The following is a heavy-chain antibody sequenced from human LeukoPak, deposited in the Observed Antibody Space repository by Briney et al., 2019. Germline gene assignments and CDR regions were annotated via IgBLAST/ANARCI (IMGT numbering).Heavy chain of an antibody. V-gene: IGHV3-66*01. J-gene: IGHJ4*02. D-gene: IGHD6-13*01. Sequence: GGSLRLSCAASEFTFITYWMSWVRQAPGKGLEWVSVIYSGGSTYYADSVKGRFTISRDNSKNTLYLQMNSLRAEDTAVYYCARGGPAAGRFDYWGQGTLVTVSS. CDR3: ARGGPAAGRFDY. CDR2: IYSGGST. CDR1: EFTFITYW.